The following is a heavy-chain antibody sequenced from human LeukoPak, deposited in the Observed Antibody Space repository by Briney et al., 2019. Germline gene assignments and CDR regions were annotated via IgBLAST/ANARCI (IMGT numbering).Heavy chain of an antibody. D-gene: IGHD2-2*01. CDR1: GGTFSSYA. Sequence: GSSVKVSCKASGGTFSSYAISWVRQAPGQGLEWMGGIIPIFGTPNYAQKFQGRVTITADESTSTAYMELSSLRSEDTAVYYCARLRGPAAMMADYWGQGTLVTVSS. V-gene: IGHV1-69*01. J-gene: IGHJ4*02. CDR3: ARLRGPAAMMADY. CDR2: IIPIFGTP.